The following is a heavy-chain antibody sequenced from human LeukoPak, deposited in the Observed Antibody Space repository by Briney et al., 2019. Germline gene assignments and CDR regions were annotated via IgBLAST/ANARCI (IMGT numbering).Heavy chain of an antibody. Sequence: GGSLRLSCAASGFTFSSYAMHWVRQAPGKGLEWVAVISYDGSNKYYADSVKGRFTISRDNSKNTLYLQMNSLRAEDTAVYYCAKVMVGRLDMDVWGKGTTVTVSS. CDR1: GFTFSSYA. CDR2: ISYDGSNK. CDR3: AKVMVGRLDMDV. J-gene: IGHJ6*03. D-gene: IGHD2-8*01. V-gene: IGHV3-30-3*01.